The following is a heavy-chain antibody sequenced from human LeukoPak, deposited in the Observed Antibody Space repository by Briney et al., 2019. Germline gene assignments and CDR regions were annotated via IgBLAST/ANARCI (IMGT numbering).Heavy chain of an antibody. CDR2: IYYSGST. J-gene: IGHJ4*02. D-gene: IGHD6-19*01. V-gene: IGHV4-59*01. Sequence: SETLSLTCTVSGGSISSYYWSWIRQPPGKGLEWIGYIYYSGSTNYNPSLKSRVTISVDTSKNQFSLKLSSVTAADTAVYYCARDRRDRGWFDYWGQGTLVTVSS. CDR3: ARDRRDRGWFDY. CDR1: GGSISSYY.